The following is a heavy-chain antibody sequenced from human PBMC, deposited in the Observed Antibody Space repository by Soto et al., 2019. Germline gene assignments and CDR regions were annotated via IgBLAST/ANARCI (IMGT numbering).Heavy chain of an antibody. Sequence: GASVKVSCKASGYTFTSYDINWVRHATGQGLEWMGWMNPNSGNTGYAQKFQGRVTMTRNTSISTAYMELSSLRSEDTAVYYCARARGGYYYGSGSYRYYYYYYMDVWGKGTTVTVSS. CDR2: MNPNSGNT. D-gene: IGHD3-10*01. V-gene: IGHV1-8*01. CDR1: GYTFTSYD. CDR3: ARARGGYYYGSGSYRYYYYYYMDV. J-gene: IGHJ6*03.